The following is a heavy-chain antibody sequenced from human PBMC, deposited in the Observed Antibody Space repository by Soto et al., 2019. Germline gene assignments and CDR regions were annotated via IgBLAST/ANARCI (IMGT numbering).Heavy chain of an antibody. V-gene: IGHV1-69*02. CDR3: ASEGYFYGSGAFFDF. CDR2: IIPILGIA. J-gene: IGHJ4*02. D-gene: IGHD3-10*01. CDR1: GGTFSSYT. Sequence: QVQLVQSGAEVKKPGSSVKVSCKASGGTFSSYTISWVRQAPGQGLEWMGRIIPILGIANYAQKSQCGVTIPADKSQSTAYGGLSSMRSAETPVSYCASEGYFYGSGAFFDFWGQGTLVTVSS.